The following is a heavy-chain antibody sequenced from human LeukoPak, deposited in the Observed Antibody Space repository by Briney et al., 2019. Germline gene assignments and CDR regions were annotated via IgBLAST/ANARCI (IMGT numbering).Heavy chain of an antibody. D-gene: IGHD3-10*01. V-gene: IGHV3-30*01. Sequence: GRSLRLSCAASGFTFSSYAMHWVRQAPGKGLERVAVISYDGSNKYYADSVKGRFTISRDNSKNTLYLQMDSLRAEDTAVYYCASKTGTYYFDYWGQGTLVTVSS. CDR2: ISYDGSNK. CDR1: GFTFSSYA. J-gene: IGHJ4*02. CDR3: ASKTGTYYFDY.